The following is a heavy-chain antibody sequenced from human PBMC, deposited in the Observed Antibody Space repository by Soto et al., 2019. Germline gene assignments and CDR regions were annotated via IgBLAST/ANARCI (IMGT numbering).Heavy chain of an antibody. CDR2: INHSGST. CDR1: GGSFSGYY. Sequence: PSETLSLTCAVYGGSFSGYYWSWIRNPPGNGLEWIGEINHSGSTNYNPSLKSRVTISVDTSKNQCSLKLSSVTAADTAVYYCARARAYNWNYVYYYGMDVWGQGTTVTVSS. CDR3: ARARAYNWNYVYYYGMDV. V-gene: IGHV4-34*01. J-gene: IGHJ6*02. D-gene: IGHD1-7*01.